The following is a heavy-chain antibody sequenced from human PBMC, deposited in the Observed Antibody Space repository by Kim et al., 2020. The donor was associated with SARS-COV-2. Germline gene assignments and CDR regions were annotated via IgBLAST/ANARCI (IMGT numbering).Heavy chain of an antibody. CDR2: ISAYNGDT. CDR1: GYSFTNYG. V-gene: IGHV1-18*01. D-gene: IGHD3-9*01. CDR3: ARDGGQYYDILTGYYNVDYFEH. J-gene: IGHJ4*02. Sequence: ASVKVSCKTSGYSFTNYGISWLRQAPGQGLEWMGWISAYNGDTNYAQNLQGRVTLSIDTSSSTAYMELRSLRADDAAVYYCARDGGQYYDILTGYYNVDYFEHWGQRTLVTVSS.